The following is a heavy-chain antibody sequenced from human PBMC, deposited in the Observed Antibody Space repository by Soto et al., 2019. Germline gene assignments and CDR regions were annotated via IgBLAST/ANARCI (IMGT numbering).Heavy chain of an antibody. CDR3: ARLSRYNWNSREWHDY. Sequence: PSETLSLTCSVSGGSISSSISYWGWIRQPPGRGLEWIGNIYYSGSAYYNPSLRSRVTLSVDTSERHFSLKLSSVTAADTAVYYCARLSRYNWNSREWHDYWGQGTLVTVSS. D-gene: IGHD1-20*01. CDR2: IYYSGSA. V-gene: IGHV4-39*01. J-gene: IGHJ4*02. CDR1: GGSISSSISY.